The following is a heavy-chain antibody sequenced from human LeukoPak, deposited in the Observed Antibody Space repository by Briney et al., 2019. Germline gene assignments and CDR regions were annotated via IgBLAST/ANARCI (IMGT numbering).Heavy chain of an antibody. CDR1: GFTFSSYS. Sequence: PGGSLRLTCAASGFTFSSYSMNWVRQAPGKGLEWVSYISSSSSTIYYADSVKGRFTISRDNAKNSLYLQMNSLRAEDTAVYYCTTTAMVTFLDYYYMDVWGKGTTVTVSS. V-gene: IGHV3-48*04. CDR2: ISSSSSTI. D-gene: IGHD5-18*01. CDR3: TTTAMVTFLDYYYMDV. J-gene: IGHJ6*03.